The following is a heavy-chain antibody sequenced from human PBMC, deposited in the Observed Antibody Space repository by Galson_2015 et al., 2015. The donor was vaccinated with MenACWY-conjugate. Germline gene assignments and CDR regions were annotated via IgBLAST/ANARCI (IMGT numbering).Heavy chain of an antibody. CDR2: IKSKTDGGTT. CDR1: GFTFSNAW. D-gene: IGHD3-10*01. CDR3: TTDPPGGYYMDV. V-gene: IGHV3-15*01. Sequence: SLRLSCAASGFTFSNAWMSWVRQAPGKGLEWVGRIKSKTDGGTTDYAAPVKGRFTISRDDSKNTLYLQMNSLKTEDTAVYYCTTDPPGGYYMDVWGKGTTVTVSS. J-gene: IGHJ6*03.